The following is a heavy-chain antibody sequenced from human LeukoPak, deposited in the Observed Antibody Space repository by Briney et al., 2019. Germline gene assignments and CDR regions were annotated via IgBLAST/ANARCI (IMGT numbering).Heavy chain of an antibody. CDR3: ARGGYYGSGSYYNAKNVGARAFFDY. CDR1: GYTFTGYY. Sequence: ASVKVSCKASGYTFTGYYMHWVRQAPGQGLEWMGWINPNSGGTNYAQKFQGWVTMTRDTSISTAYMELSRLRSDDTAVYYCARGGYYGSGSYYNAKNVGARAFFDYWGQGTLVTVSS. D-gene: IGHD3-10*01. J-gene: IGHJ4*02. V-gene: IGHV1-2*04. CDR2: INPNSGGT.